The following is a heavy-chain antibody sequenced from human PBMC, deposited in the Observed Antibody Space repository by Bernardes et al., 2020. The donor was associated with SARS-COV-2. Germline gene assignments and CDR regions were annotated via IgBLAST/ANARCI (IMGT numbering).Heavy chain of an antibody. CDR1: GFTFSSYS. V-gene: IGHV3-74*01. J-gene: IGHJ6*03. CDR3: ARDTYDFWSGRMYYMDV. CDR2: INNDGSST. D-gene: IGHD3-3*01. Sequence: GGSLRLSCVSSGFTFSSYSMHWVRQAPGKGLVWVSRINNDGSSTSYADSVKGRFTISRDNAKDTLHLQMNSLRAGDTAMYYCARDTYDFWSGRMYYMDVWGKGTAVTVSS.